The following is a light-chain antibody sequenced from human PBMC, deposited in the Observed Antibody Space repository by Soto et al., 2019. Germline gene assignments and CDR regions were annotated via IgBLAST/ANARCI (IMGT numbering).Light chain of an antibody. J-gene: IGLJ2*01. Sequence: SYELTQPSSVSVSPGQTARITCSGGVLAKKYAGWFQQKPGQAPVLVIYKDSERPSGIHERFSGSSSGTTVTLTISGAQVEDEADYYCYSAADNNLGVFGGGTKLTVL. CDR2: KDS. V-gene: IGLV3-27*01. CDR1: VLAKKY. CDR3: YSAADNNLGV.